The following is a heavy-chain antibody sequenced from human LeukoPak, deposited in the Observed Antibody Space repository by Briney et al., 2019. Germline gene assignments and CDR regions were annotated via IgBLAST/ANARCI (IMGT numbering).Heavy chain of an antibody. Sequence: SETLSLTCTVSGGSVSNSNYYWGWIRQPPGKGLEWLASIYYSGSTYYNPSLKSRVTISVDTSKNQFSLKLSPVTAADTAVYYCARHQGNYGDYYYYMDVWGKGTTVTVSS. V-gene: IGHV4-39*01. D-gene: IGHD4-17*01. CDR3: ARHQGNYGDYYYYMDV. CDR1: GGSVSNSNYY. J-gene: IGHJ6*03. CDR2: IYYSGST.